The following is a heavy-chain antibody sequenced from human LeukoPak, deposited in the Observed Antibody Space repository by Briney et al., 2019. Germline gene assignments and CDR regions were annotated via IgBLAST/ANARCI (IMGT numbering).Heavy chain of an antibody. Sequence: ETLSLTCAVYGGSFSDSYWSWVRQAPGKGLEWVSSISSGSAHIYYADSVKGRFTISRDNAKNSLFLQMNSLRAEDTAIYYCAFVPRAYYYYMDVWGKGTTVTGSS. V-gene: IGHV3-69-1*01. CDR1: GGSFSDSY. CDR3: AFVPRAYYYYMDV. J-gene: IGHJ6*03. CDR2: ISSGSAHI. D-gene: IGHD6-6*01.